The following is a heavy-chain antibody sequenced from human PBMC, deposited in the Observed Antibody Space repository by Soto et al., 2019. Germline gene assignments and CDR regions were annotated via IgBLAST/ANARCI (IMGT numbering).Heavy chain of an antibody. CDR1: GGSISSSSYY. J-gene: IGHJ4*02. CDR2: IYYSGST. D-gene: IGHD3-22*01. Sequence: SETLSLTCTVSGGSISSSSYYWGWIRQPPGKGLEWIGYIYYSGSTNYNPSLKSRVTISVDTSKNQFSLKLSSVTAADTAVYYCARHETYGGGSGYYRVFDYWGQGTLVTVSS. CDR3: ARHETYGGGSGYYRVFDY. V-gene: IGHV4-61*05.